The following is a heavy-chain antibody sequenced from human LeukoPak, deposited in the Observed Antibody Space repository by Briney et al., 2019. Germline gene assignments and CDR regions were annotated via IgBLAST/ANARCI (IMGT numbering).Heavy chain of an antibody. V-gene: IGHV3-48*03. Sequence: GGSLRLSCAASGFTFSSYEMNWVRQAPGKGLEWVSYISSSGSSIYSADSVKGRFTTSRDNAKNSLYLQMNSLRVEDTAVYYCARVRDAYNHPVVYFDYWGQGTLVTVSS. J-gene: IGHJ4*02. CDR2: ISSSGSSI. D-gene: IGHD5-24*01. CDR3: ARVRDAYNHPVVYFDY. CDR1: GFTFSSYE.